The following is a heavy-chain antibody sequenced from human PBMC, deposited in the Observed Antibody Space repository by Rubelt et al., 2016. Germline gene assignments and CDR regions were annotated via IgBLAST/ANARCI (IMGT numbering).Heavy chain of an antibody. D-gene: IGHD4-11*01. Sequence: ERMGIIYPGDSDTRYSPSFQGQVTISADKSTSTAYLQWNSLKASDTAMYYCARLYGTITTYWYFDLWGRGTLVTVSS. CDR3: ARLYGTITTYWYFDL. CDR2: IYPGDSDT. J-gene: IGHJ2*01. V-gene: IGHV5-51*01.